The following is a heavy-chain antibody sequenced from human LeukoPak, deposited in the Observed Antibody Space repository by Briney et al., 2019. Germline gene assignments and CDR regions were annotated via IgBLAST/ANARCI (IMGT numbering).Heavy chain of an antibody. CDR1: GFTFSSYS. CDR2: ISSSSSYI. D-gene: IGHD5-18*01. V-gene: IGHV3-21*01. J-gene: IGHJ6*03. Sequence: GGSLRLSCAASGFTFSSYSMNWVRQAPGKGLEWVSSISSSSSYIYYADSVKGRFTISRDNAKNSLYLQMSSLRAEDTAVYYCATGPGGYGYSYYYYYMDVWGKGTTVTVSS. CDR3: ATGPGGYGYSYYYYYMDV.